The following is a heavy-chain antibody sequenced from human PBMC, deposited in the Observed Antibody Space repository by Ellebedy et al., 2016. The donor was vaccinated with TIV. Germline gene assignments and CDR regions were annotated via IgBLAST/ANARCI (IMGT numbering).Heavy chain of an antibody. J-gene: IGHJ2*01. CDR1: GFTFSSYW. CDR3: ARSIAAAGTFWYFDL. CDR2: IKQDGSEK. Sequence: GESLKISCAASGFTFSSYWMSWVRQAPGKGLEWVANIKQDGSEKYYVDSVKGRFTISRDNAKNSLYLQMNSLRAEDTAVYYCARSIAAAGTFWYFDLWGRGTLVTVSS. D-gene: IGHD6-13*01. V-gene: IGHV3-7*01.